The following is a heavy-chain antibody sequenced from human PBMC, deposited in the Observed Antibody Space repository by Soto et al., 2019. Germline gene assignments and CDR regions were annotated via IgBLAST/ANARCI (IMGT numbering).Heavy chain of an antibody. CDR2: ISPYNDQT. Sequence: QVQLVQSASEVMKPGASVKVSCKASGYTFIRYGITWVRQAPGQRLEWMGWISPYNDQTIYAQKLQGRVTRTADTSTRTVYKQLRSLKSDDTAVYYCARGGYYDNVWGKLSHYGLDVWGQGTSVTVSS. V-gene: IGHV1-18*01. CDR1: GYTFIRYG. J-gene: IGHJ6*02. D-gene: IGHD3-16*01. CDR3: ARGGYYDNVWGKLSHYGLDV.